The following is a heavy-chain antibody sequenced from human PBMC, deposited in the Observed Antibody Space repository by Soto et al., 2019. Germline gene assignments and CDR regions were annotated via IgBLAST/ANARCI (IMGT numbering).Heavy chain of an antibody. V-gene: IGHV3-21*01. Sequence: SGGSLRLSCAASGFTFSSYSMNWVRQAPGKGLEWVSSISSSSSYIYYADSVKGRFTISRDNAKNSLYLQMNSLRAEDTAVYYCARDRGVYSSGERAFDIWGQGTMVTVSS. CDR1: GFTFSSYS. CDR2: ISSSSSYI. CDR3: ARDRGVYSSGERAFDI. D-gene: IGHD6-19*01. J-gene: IGHJ3*02.